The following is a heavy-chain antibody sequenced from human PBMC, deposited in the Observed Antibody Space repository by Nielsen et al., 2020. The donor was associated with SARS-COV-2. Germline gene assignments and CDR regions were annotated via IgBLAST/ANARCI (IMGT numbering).Heavy chain of an antibody. D-gene: IGHD3-10*01. CDR2: ISYDGSNK. J-gene: IGHJ6*02. V-gene: IGHV3-30*04. CDR3: ASTLWFGEVLHPDYGTDV. CDR1: GFTFSSYA. Sequence: GGSLRLSCAASGFTFSSYAMHWVRQAPGKGLEWVAVISYDGSNKYYADSVKGRFTISRDNSKNTLYLQMNSLRAEDTAVYYCASTLWFGEVLHPDYGTDVWGQGTTVTVSS.